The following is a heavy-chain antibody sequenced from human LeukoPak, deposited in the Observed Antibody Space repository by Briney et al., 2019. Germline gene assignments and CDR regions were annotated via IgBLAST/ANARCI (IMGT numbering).Heavy chain of an antibody. D-gene: IGHD3-22*01. CDR3: ARDWRDSSGKFPNDAFDI. Sequence: GGSLRLSCAASGFTFSSYAMSSVRQAPGKGLGLVAFLRYDGSNKKYADSVKGRFTISRDNAKNSRYLQMDSLRAEDTAVYYCARDWRDSSGKFPNDAFDIWGQGTMVTVSS. J-gene: IGHJ3*02. V-gene: IGHV3-30*02. CDR2: LRYDGSNK. CDR1: GFTFSSYA.